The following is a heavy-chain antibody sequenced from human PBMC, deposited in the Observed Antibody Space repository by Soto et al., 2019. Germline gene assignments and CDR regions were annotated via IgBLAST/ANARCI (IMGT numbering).Heavy chain of an antibody. CDR2: IGSAVDP. V-gene: IGHV3-13*05. J-gene: IGHJ4*02. CDR1: VCSFISSD. Sequence: WLWXRLSCTAGVCSFISSDMHWFRQATGKDLEFASGIGSAVDPSYSGSVKRRLTISKENAKNSLYLHRNSLRAVNTAVDYCARRTWQTPDFEYWGTGTLV. CDR3: ARRTWQTPDFEY.